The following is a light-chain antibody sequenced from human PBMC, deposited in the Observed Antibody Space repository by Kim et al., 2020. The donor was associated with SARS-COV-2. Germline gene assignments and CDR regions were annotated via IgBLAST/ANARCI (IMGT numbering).Light chain of an antibody. CDR1: QSISSY. CDR2: AAS. Sequence: DIQMTQSPSSLSASVEDRVTITCRASQSISSYLNWYQQKPGKAPKLLIYAASSLQSGVPSRFSGSGSGTEFTLTISSLQPEDFATYHCQQSYSTPHTFGQGTKLEIK. J-gene: IGKJ2*01. CDR3: QQSYSTPHT. V-gene: IGKV1-39*01.